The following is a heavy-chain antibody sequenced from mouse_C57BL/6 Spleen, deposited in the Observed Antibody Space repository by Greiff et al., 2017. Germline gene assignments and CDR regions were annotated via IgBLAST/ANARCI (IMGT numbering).Heavy chain of an antibody. CDR3: AITDGNYGWFAY. CDR1: GYTFTSYW. J-gene: IGHJ3*01. V-gene: IGHV1-74*01. D-gene: IGHD2-1*01. Sequence: VQLQQPGAELVKPGASVKVSCKASGYTFTSYWMHWVKQRPGQGLEWLGRIHPSDSDTNSNQKFKGKATLTVDNSSSTAYMQLSSLTSENSVVYYSAITDGNYGWFAYWGQGNLVTVSA. CDR2: IHPSDSDT.